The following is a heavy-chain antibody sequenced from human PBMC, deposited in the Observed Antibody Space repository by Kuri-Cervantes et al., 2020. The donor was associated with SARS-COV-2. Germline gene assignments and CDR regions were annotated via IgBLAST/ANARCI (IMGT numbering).Heavy chain of an antibody. V-gene: IGHV3-23*03. CDR1: GFTFRSYA. J-gene: IGHJ4*02. D-gene: IGHD4-17*01. CDR3: AKDREVHDYGGSFDY. CDR2: IYSGGSST. Sequence: GESLKISCAASGFTFRSYAMSWVRRAPGKGLEWVSVIYSGGSSTYYADSVKGRFTISRDNSKNTLYLQMNSLRAEDTAVYYCAKDREVHDYGGSFDYWGQGTLVTVSS.